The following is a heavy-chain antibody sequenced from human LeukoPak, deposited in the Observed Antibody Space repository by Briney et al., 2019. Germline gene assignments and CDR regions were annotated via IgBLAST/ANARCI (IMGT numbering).Heavy chain of an antibody. V-gene: IGHV1-2*02. J-gene: IGHJ4*02. CDR2: INPNSGGT. Sequence: ASVKVSCKASGYTFTGYYMHWVRQAPGQGLEWMGWINPNSGGTSYAQKYQGRVTMTRDTTISTAYMELSRLRSDDTAVYYCGRVVVGNYYGSETDDYWGQGTLVTVSS. CDR1: GYTFTGYY. CDR3: GRVVVGNYYGSETDDY. D-gene: IGHD3-10*01.